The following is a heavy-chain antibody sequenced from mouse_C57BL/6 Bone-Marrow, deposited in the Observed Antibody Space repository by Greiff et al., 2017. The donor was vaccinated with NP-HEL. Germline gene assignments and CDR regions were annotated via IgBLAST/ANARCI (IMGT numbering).Heavy chain of an antibody. CDR2: INPYNGGT. CDR1: GYTFTDYY. V-gene: IGHV1-19*01. Sequence: VQLQQSGPVLVKPGASVKMSCKASGYTFTDYYMNWVKQSHGKSLEWIGVINPYNGGTSYNQKFKGKATLTVDKSSSTAYMELNSLTSEDSAVYYCARAPYSNYGYWYFDVWGTGTTVTVSS. CDR3: ARAPYSNYGYWYFDV. J-gene: IGHJ1*03. D-gene: IGHD2-5*01.